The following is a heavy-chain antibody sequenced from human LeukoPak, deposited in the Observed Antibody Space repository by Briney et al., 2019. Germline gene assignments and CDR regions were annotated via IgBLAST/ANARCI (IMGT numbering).Heavy chain of an antibody. CDR1: GGSLSGYY. CDR3: ARAGSGYYPRPDY. Sequence: SETLSLTCAVYGGSLSGYYWSWIRQSPGKGLEWIGEINDSGSTNYNPSLKSRVTISVDTSKNQFSLKLSSVTAADTAVYYCARAGSGYYPRPDYWGQGTLVTVSS. D-gene: IGHD3-9*01. J-gene: IGHJ4*02. CDR2: INDSGST. V-gene: IGHV4-34*01.